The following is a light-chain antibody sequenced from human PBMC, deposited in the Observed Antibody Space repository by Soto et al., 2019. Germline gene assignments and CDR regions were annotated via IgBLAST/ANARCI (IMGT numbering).Light chain of an antibody. CDR1: QSVSVN. CDR2: GAS. CDR3: QQYNNLTLT. J-gene: IGKJ4*01. Sequence: EIVMTQSPATLSVSPGERATLSCRASQSVSVNLAWYQQKPGQPPRLLIYGASTRATGIPARFSGSGSGTEFTLTISSLQSEDFAVYYCQQYNNLTLTFGGGTKVEIK. V-gene: IGKV3-15*01.